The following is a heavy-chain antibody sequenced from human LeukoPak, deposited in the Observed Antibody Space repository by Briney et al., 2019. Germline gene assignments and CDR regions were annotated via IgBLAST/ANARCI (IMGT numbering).Heavy chain of an antibody. D-gene: IGHD2/OR15-2a*01. V-gene: IGHV4-39*01. J-gene: IGHJ4*02. CDR2: IYYSGST. CDR1: GGSISSSSYY. Sequence: SETLSLTCTVSGGSISSSSYYWGWIRQPPGKGLEWIGSIYYSGSTYYNPSLKSRVTISVDTSKNQFSLKLSPVTAADTAVYYCARWSEYSDGRLWDYWGQGTLVTVSS. CDR3: ARWSEYSDGRLWDY.